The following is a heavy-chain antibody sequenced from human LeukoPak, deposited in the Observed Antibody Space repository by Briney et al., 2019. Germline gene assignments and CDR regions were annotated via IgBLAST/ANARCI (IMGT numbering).Heavy chain of an antibody. J-gene: IGHJ3*01. CDR1: GYTFTGYY. D-gene: IGHD5-12*01. V-gene: IGHV1-2*02. CDR3: ARDHGYSGYLDAFDA. CDR2: INPNSGDT. Sequence: ASVKVSCKASGYTFTGYYMHWIRQAPGQGLELMGWINPNSGDTIHALRFQGRVTMTRDTSISTAYMELSRLRSDDTAVYYCARDHGYSGYLDAFDAWGQGTMVTVSS.